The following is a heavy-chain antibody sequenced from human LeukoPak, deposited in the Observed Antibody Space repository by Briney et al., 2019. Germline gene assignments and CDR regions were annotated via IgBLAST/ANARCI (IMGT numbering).Heavy chain of an antibody. CDR2: IYHSGST. Sequence: SETLSLTCTVSGYSISSGYYWGWIRQPPGKGLEWIGSIYHSGSTYYNPSLKSRVTISVDTSKNQFSLKLSSVTAADTAVYYCARDQAGIAVAGTNWFDPWGQGTLVTVSS. CDR3: ARDQAGIAVAGTNWFDP. J-gene: IGHJ5*02. V-gene: IGHV4-38-2*02. CDR1: GYSISSGYY. D-gene: IGHD6-19*01.